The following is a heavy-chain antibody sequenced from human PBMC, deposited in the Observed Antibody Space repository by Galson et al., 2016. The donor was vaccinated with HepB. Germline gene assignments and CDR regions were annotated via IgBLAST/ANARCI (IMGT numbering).Heavy chain of an antibody. J-gene: IGHJ4*02. Sequence: SLRLSCAGSGFTFSSYGMTWVRQAPGKGLEDVSSISMSGGSRDYAESVKGRFTISRDNSRSTLFLQMNSLRVEDTGVYYCVRGSTAPDSWGQGTLVSVSS. CDR2: ISMSGGSR. CDR1: GFTFSSYG. CDR3: VRGSTAPDS. D-gene: IGHD3-16*01. V-gene: IGHV3-23*01.